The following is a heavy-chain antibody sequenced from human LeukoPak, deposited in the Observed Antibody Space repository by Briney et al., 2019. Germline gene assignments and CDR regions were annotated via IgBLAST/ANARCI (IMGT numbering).Heavy chain of an antibody. CDR2: ISYDGSNK. CDR1: GFTFSSYG. V-gene: IGHV3-30*18. CDR3: AKEGRIVATIKGLGYFDY. J-gene: IGHJ4*02. D-gene: IGHD5-12*01. Sequence: GRSLRLSCAASGFTFSSYGMHWVRQAPGKGLEWVAVISYDGSNKYYADSVKGRFTISRDNSKNTLYLQMNSLRAEDTAVYYCAKEGRIVATIKGLGYFDYWGQGTLVTVSS.